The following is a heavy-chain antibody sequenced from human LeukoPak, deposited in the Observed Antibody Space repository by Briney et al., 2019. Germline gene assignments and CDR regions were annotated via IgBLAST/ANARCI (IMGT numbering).Heavy chain of an antibody. CDR2: ISSSSSYI. D-gene: IGHD5-12*01. J-gene: IGHJ4*02. CDR3: ARGGYSGYDLGY. V-gene: IGHV3-21*01. CDR1: GFTFSSYS. Sequence: GGSLRLSCAASGFTFSSYSMNWVRQAPGKGLEWVSSISSSSSYIYYADSVKGRFTISRDNAKNSLYLQMNSLRAEDTAVYYCARGGYSGYDLGYWGQGTLVTVSS.